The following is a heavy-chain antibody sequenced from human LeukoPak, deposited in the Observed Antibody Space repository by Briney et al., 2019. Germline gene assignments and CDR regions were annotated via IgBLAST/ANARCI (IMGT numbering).Heavy chain of an antibody. J-gene: IGHJ4*02. CDR3: AKDQRSGYDSLFDY. CDR2: ISASSDST. Sequence: PGGSLRLSCAASGFTFSSYAMSWVRQAPGKGLEWVSAISASSDSTYYADSVKGRFTISRDNSKNTLYLQMNSLRAEDTAVYYCAKDQRSGYDSLFDYWGQGTLVTVSS. D-gene: IGHD5-12*01. CDR1: GFTFSSYA. V-gene: IGHV3-23*01.